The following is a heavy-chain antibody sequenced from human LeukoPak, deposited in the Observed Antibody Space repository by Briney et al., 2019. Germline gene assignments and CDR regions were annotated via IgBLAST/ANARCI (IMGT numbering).Heavy chain of an antibody. CDR2: IYYSGST. CDR3: ASSLRYFDWLSAVPY. CDR1: GGSISSGDYY. J-gene: IGHJ4*02. Sequence: SETLSLTCTVSGGSISSGDYYWSWIRQPPGKGLEWIGYIYYSGSTYYNPSLKSRVTISVDTSKNQFSLKLSSVTAADTAVYYCASSLRYFDWLSAVPYWGQGTLVTVPS. D-gene: IGHD3-9*01. V-gene: IGHV4-30-4*01.